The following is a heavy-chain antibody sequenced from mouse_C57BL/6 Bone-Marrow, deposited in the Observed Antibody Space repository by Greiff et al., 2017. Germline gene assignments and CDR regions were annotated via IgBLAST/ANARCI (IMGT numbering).Heavy chain of an antibody. CDR3: AREGLIYDGYSFDY. D-gene: IGHD2-3*01. J-gene: IGHJ2*01. V-gene: IGHV5-17*01. Sequence: DVKLVESGGGLVKPGGSLKLSCAASGFTFSDYGMHWVRQAPEKGLEWVAYISSGSSTIYYADTVKGRFTISRDNAKNTLFLQMTSLRSEDTAMYYCAREGLIYDGYSFDYWGQGTTLTVSS. CDR1: GFTFSDYG. CDR2: ISSGSSTI.